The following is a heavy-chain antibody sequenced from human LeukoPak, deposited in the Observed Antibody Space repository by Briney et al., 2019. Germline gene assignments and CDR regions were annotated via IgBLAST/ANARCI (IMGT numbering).Heavy chain of an antibody. CDR2: IIPILGIA. CDR1: GGTFSSYA. CDR3: AREEVEDYGSNGYFDP. Sequence: SVKVSCKASGGTFSSYAISWVRQAPGQGLEWMGRIIPILGIANYAQKFQGRVTITADKSTSTAYMELSSLRSEDTAVYYCAREEVEDYGSNGYFDPWGQGTLVTVSS. V-gene: IGHV1-69*04. J-gene: IGHJ5*02. D-gene: IGHD2-8*01.